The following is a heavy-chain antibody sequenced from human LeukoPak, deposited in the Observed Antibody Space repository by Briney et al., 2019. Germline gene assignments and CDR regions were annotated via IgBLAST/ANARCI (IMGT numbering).Heavy chain of an antibody. J-gene: IGHJ3*01. D-gene: IGHD2/OR15-2a*01. V-gene: IGHV3-30*14. Sequence: PGSSLRLSCGASGFTFSRYVIHWVRQAPAKGLEWMAAISYDGIKEFYAASVKGRLNISRDNSRSTVDLQMNSLRPEDTAVYYCARCLWVRSEADCLDGWGQGTMVTVS. CDR3: ARCLWVRSEADCLDG. CDR2: ISYDGIKE. CDR1: GFTFSRYV.